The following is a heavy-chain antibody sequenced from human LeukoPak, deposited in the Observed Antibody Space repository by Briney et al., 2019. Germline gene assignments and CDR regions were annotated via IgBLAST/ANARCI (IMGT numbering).Heavy chain of an antibody. CDR3: ARVDYSSSWYIDY. CDR1: GFTFSSYW. V-gene: IGHV3-74*01. D-gene: IGHD6-13*01. CDR2: VNSDGSTT. J-gene: IGHJ4*02. Sequence: GGSLTLSCAASGFTFSSYWMHWVRQAPGKGLVWVSRVNSDGSTTSYADSVKGRLTTSRANAKYTLYLQMSSLRAEDTAVYYCARVDYSSSWYIDYWGQGTLVTVSS.